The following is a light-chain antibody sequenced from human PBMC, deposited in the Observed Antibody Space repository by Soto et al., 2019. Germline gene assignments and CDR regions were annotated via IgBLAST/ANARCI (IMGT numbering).Light chain of an antibody. Sequence: DIQMTQSPSSLSASVGDRVTITCRASQSISSYLNWYQQKPGKAPKLLIYAASNLQSGVPPRFGGSGSGTDFTLTISSLQPEDFATYYCQQSYSTPPTFGQGTKVEIK. CDR2: AAS. V-gene: IGKV1-39*01. J-gene: IGKJ1*01. CDR3: QQSYSTPPT. CDR1: QSISSY.